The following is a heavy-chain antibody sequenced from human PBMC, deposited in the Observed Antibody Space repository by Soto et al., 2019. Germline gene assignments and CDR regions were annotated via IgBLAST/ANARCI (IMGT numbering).Heavy chain of an antibody. CDR2: ISPCNGNT. D-gene: IGHD3-22*01. CDR1: GYTFINSA. Sequence: QVQLVQSGGEVKQPGASVRVSCKATGYTFINSAIAWVRQAPGQGLEWMGWISPCNGNTNYAQRVQGRVTITTDTSTSTAYMEIRSLRSDDTAVYYCARDQSSGVFDYWGQGTLVTVST. V-gene: IGHV1-18*01. CDR3: ARDQSSGVFDY. J-gene: IGHJ4*02.